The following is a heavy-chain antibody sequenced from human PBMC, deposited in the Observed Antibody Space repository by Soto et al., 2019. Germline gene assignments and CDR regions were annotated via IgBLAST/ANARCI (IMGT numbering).Heavy chain of an antibody. D-gene: IGHD3-16*01. CDR3: AKDSPAQRFAYSYYRGV. J-gene: IGHJ6*03. Sequence: QVQLVESGGGVVQPGRSLRLSCAASGFIFSSYGMNWVRQAPGKGLEWVAVISYDGSNKYYADSVKGRFTISRDNSKKTLYLQMNSLRPEDTTVYYCAKDSPAQRFAYSYYRGVWGKGTTVTVSS. CDR1: GFIFSSYG. V-gene: IGHV3-30*18. CDR2: ISYDGSNK.